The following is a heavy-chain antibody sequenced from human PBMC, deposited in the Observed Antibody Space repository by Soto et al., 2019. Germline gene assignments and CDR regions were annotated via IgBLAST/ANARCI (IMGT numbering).Heavy chain of an antibody. Sequence: SCVSSGFTFSNAWVSLVLQAPGKGLEWVGRIKSKTDGGTRDYAGPVKGRFTISRDDPKNTLYLQMKSLKTEDTAVYYCTTVTPKVKWELGPCGQRTLVTVPS. V-gene: IGHV3-15*05. J-gene: IGHJ5*02. D-gene: IGHD1-26*01. CDR3: TTVTPKVKWELGP. CDR2: IKSKTDGGTR. CDR1: GFTFSNAW.